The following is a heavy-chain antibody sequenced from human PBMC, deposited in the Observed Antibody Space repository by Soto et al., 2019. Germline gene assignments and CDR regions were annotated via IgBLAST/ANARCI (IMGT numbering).Heavy chain of an antibody. CDR1: GYTFTSYG. CDR2: ISAYNGNT. V-gene: IGHV1-18*01. CDR3: ARDPRIAARRIDAFYI. J-gene: IGHJ3*02. Sequence: QVQLVQSGAEVKKPGASVKVSCKSSGYTFTSYGISWVRQAPGQGLDWMGWISAYNGNTNYAQKLQGRVTMTTDSSRSTAYMELRSLRSDDTAVYYCARDPRIAARRIDAFYIWGQVTMVTVAS. D-gene: IGHD6-6*01.